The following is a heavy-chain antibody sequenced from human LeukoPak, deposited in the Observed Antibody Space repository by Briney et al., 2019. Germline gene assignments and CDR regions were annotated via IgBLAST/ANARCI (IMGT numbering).Heavy chain of an antibody. V-gene: IGHV4-39*01. CDR2: IYYRGST. Sequence: SETRSLTCTVSGGSISNSDYYWGWIRQPPGKGLEWIGSIYYRGSTYYNPSLESRVTLSVDTSKNQFSLKLSSVTAADTAVYYCGRGYCSTPTCYHFDYWGQGTLVTVSS. D-gene: IGHD2-2*01. CDR1: GGSISNSDYY. CDR3: GRGYCSTPTCYHFDY. J-gene: IGHJ4*02.